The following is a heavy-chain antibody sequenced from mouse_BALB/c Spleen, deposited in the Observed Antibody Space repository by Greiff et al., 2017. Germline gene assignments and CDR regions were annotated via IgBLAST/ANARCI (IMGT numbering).Heavy chain of an antibody. CDR2: IDPENGDT. D-gene: IGHD1-1*01. Sequence: DVQLQESGAELVRSGASVKLSCTASGFNIKDYYMHWVKQRPEQGLEWIGWIDPENGDTEYAPKFQGKATMTADTSSNTAYLQLSSLTSEDTAVYYCNEATTVVADYAMDYWGQGTSVTVSS. J-gene: IGHJ4*01. V-gene: IGHV14-4*02. CDR3: NEATTVVADYAMDY. CDR1: GFNIKDYY.